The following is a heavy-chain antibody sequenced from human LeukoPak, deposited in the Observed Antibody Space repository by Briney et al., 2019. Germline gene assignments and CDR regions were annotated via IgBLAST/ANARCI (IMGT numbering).Heavy chain of an antibody. V-gene: IGHV3-23*01. D-gene: IGHD3-22*01. CDR2: ISDSGGST. Sequence: GGSLRLSCAASEFTFTSYVMSWVRQAPGKGLEWVSAISDSGGSTYYADSVKGRFTISRDNSKNTLNLQMNSLRAEDTAVYYCAKDPTHYRVWDYYETIGLSYWGQGTLVTVSS. J-gene: IGHJ4*02. CDR3: AKDPTHYRVWDYYETIGLSY. CDR1: EFTFTSYV.